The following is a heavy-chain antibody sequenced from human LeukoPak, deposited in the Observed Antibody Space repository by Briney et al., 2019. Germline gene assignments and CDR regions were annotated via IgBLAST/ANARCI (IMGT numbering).Heavy chain of an antibody. CDR3: ARDSGYSYGYCGDY. D-gene: IGHD5-18*01. CDR1: GFTFSSYS. V-gene: IGHV3-21*01. Sequence: GGSLRLSCAASGFTFSSYSMNWVRQAPGKGLEWVSSISSSSYIYYADPVKGRFTISRDNAKNSLYLQMNSLRAEDTAVYYCARDSGYSYGYCGDYWGQGTLVTVSS. CDR2: ISSSSYI. J-gene: IGHJ4*02.